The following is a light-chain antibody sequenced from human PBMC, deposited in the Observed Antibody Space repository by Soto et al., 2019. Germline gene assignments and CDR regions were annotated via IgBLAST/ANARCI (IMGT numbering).Light chain of an antibody. CDR2: GAS. CDR3: QQYNDWPRT. J-gene: IGKJ1*01. CDR1: QSVGNY. Sequence: EIVMTQSPATLSVSPGERATLSCRASQSVGNYLAWYQQKPGQAPRLLIYGASTMAAGISPRFSGGGSGTDFTLTISSLQSEDFAVYYCQQYNDWPRTFGQGTKVGIK. V-gene: IGKV3-15*01.